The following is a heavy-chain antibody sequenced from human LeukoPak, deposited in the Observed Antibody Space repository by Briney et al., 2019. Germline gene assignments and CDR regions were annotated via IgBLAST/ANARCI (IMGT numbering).Heavy chain of an antibody. CDR2: IYYSGST. Sequence: SETLSLTCTVSGGSISSGDYYWSWIRQPPGKGLEWIGYIYYSGSTYYNPSLKSRVTISVDTSKNQFSLKLSSVTAADTAVYYCARGLRTSDLSVLGTYDYWGQGTLVTVSS. D-gene: IGHD1-1*01. V-gene: IGHV4-30-4*02. CDR3: ARGLRTSDLSVLGTYDY. CDR1: GGSISSGDYY. J-gene: IGHJ4*02.